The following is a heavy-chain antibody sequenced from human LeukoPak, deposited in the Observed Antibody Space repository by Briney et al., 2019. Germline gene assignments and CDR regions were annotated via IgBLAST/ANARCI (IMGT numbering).Heavy chain of an antibody. CDR1: GFTFSNYE. CDR3: ARETYHGSGSYSDFALDY. V-gene: IGHV3-48*03. CDR2: ISGSGTSI. J-gene: IGHJ4*02. Sequence: PGGSLRLSCAASGFTFSNYEINWVRQAPGRGLEWISYISGSGTSIYHANSVKGRFTISRDNAKNSAYLQMNSLRAEDTAVYYCARETYHGSGSYSDFALDYWGQGTLVTVSS. D-gene: IGHD3-10*01.